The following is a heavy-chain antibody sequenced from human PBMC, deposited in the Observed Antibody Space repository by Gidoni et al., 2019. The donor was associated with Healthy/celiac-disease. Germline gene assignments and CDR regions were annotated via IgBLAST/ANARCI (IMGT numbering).Heavy chain of an antibody. CDR1: GFPFSGSA. CDR2: IRSKANSYAT. V-gene: IGHV3-73*01. J-gene: IGHJ4*02. CDR3: TVASMVRGVNDY. Sequence: EVQLVESGGGLVQPGGSLKLSCAASGFPFSGSAMHWVRQASGKGLEWVGRIRSKANSYATAYAASVKGRFTISRDDSKNTAYLQMNSLKTEGTAVYYCTVASMVRGVNDYWGQGTLVTVSS. D-gene: IGHD3-10*01.